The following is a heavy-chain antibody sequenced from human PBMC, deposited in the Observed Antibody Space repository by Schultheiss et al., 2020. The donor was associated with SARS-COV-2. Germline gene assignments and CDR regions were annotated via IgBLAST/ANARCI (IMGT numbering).Heavy chain of an antibody. CDR3: ARIPSGYYYNNWFDP. Sequence: SETLSLTCAVYGGSFSGYYWSWIRQPPGKGLEWIGEINNSGSTNYNPSLKSRVTISVDTSKNQFSLKLSSVTAADTAVYYCARIPSGYYYNNWFDPWGQGTLVTVSS. CDR1: GGSFSGYY. D-gene: IGHD3-22*01. CDR2: INNSGST. J-gene: IGHJ5*02. V-gene: IGHV4-34*01.